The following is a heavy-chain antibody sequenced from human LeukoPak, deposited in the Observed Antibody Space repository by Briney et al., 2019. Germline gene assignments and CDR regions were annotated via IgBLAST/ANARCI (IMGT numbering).Heavy chain of an antibody. CDR3: ARDHGDGYPDDY. V-gene: IGHV3-30*04. CDR1: GFTFSSYA. J-gene: IGHJ4*02. D-gene: IGHD5-24*01. Sequence: GGSLRLSCAASGFTFSSYAMHWVRQAPGKGLEWVAVISYDGSNKYYADSVKGRFTISRDNSKDTLYLQMNSLRAEDTAVYYCARDHGDGYPDDYWGQGTLVTVSS. CDR2: ISYDGSNK.